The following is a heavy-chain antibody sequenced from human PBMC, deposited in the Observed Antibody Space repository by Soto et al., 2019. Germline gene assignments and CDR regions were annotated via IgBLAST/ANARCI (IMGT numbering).Heavy chain of an antibody. Sequence: QVQLQESGPGLVKPSQTLSLTCTVSGGSIRSDGYYWSWIRQHPGKGLEWIGYIYYSGNTYYNPSLKSRVTISVDTSKNQFSLMLSSVTAADTAVYYCAREPPRGGFGRRWFDPWGQGTLVTVSS. CDR3: AREPPRGGFGRRWFDP. J-gene: IGHJ5*02. D-gene: IGHD3-10*01. CDR2: IYYSGNT. V-gene: IGHV4-31*03. CDR1: GGSIRSDGYY.